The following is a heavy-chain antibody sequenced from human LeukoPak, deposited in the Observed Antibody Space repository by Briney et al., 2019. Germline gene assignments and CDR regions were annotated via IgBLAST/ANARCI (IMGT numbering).Heavy chain of an antibody. Sequence: SETLSLTCAVYGGSFSGYYWSWIRQPPGKGLEWIGEINHSGSTNYNPSLKSRVTISVDTSKNQFSLKLSSVTAADTAVYYCARDVDIVVVVAATFGWFDPWGQGTLVTVSS. CDR1: GGSFSGYY. CDR3: ARDVDIVVVVAATFGWFDP. V-gene: IGHV4-34*01. J-gene: IGHJ5*02. CDR2: INHSGST. D-gene: IGHD2-15*01.